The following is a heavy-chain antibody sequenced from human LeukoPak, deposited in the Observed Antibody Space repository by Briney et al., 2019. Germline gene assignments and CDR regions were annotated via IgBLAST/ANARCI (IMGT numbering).Heavy chain of an antibody. CDR3: ARERGCSSTSCYEDY. CDR1: GGTFSSYA. J-gene: IGHJ4*02. D-gene: IGHD2-2*01. V-gene: IGHV1-69*01. Sequence: SVKVSCEASGGTFSSYAISWVRQAPGQGLEWMGGIILIFGTANYAQKFQGRVTITADESTSTAYMELSSLRSEDTAVYYCARERGCSSTSCYEDYWGQGTLVTVSS. CDR2: IILIFGTA.